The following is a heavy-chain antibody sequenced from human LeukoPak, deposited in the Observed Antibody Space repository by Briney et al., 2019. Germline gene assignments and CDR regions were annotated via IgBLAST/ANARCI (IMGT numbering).Heavy chain of an antibody. CDR2: ISGSGGST. CDR1: GFTFSSYA. Sequence: GGSLRLSCAASGFTFSSYAMSWVRQAPGKGLEWVSAISGSGGSTYYADSVQGRSTISRDNSKNTLYLQMNSLRAEDTAVYYCAKEQYYDFWSGTDRRFDYWGQGTLVTVSS. J-gene: IGHJ4*02. CDR3: AKEQYYDFWSGTDRRFDY. D-gene: IGHD3-3*01. V-gene: IGHV3-23*01.